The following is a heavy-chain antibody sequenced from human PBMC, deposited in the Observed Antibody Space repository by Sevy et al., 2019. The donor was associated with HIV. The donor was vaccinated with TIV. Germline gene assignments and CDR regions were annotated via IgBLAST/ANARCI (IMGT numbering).Heavy chain of an antibody. CDR2: FYYSRST. CDR3: ARASPEYYYGLDV. J-gene: IGHJ6*02. Sequence: SETLSLTCTVSGGSMSGYYWSWIRQPPGKGLEWIGYFYYSRSTNYNPSLKSRVTISVDTSRNHSSLKLRSVTAADTAVSYCARASPEYYYGLDVWGHGTTVTVSS. V-gene: IGHV4-59*01. CDR1: GGSMSGYY.